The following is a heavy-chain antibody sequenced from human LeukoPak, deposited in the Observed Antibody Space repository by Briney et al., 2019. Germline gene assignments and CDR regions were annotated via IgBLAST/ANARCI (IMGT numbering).Heavy chain of an antibody. J-gene: IGHJ5*02. V-gene: IGHV4-30-2*01. CDR1: GGSISSGGYY. CDR3: APFYDSSGFHWFDP. Sequence: PSQTLSLTCTVSGGSISSGGYYWSWIRQPPGKGLEWIGYIYHSGSTYYNPSLKSRVTISVDRSKNQFSLKLSSVTAADTAVYYCAPFYDSSGFHWFDPWGQGTLVTVSS. CDR2: IYHSGST. D-gene: IGHD3-22*01.